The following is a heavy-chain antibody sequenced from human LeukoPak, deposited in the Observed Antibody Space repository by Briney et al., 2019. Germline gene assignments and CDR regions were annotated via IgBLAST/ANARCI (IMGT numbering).Heavy chain of an antibody. CDR3: ARVPYYDSAALHLDYYYMDV. J-gene: IGHJ6*03. CDR2: ISSSSSTI. CDR1: GFTFSSYS. Sequence: PGGSLRLSCAASGFTFSSYSMNWVRQAPGKGLEWVSYISSSSSTIYYADSVKGRFTISRDNAKNSLYLQMNSLRAEDTAVYYCARVPYYDSAALHLDYYYMDVWGKGTTVTVSS. V-gene: IGHV3-48*04. D-gene: IGHD3-3*01.